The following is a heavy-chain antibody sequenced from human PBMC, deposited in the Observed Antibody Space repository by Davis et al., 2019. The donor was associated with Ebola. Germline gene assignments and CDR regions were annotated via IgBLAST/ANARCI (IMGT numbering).Heavy chain of an antibody. Sequence: PGGSLRLSCAASGFTFSNYYLHWVRQAPGKGLEWVARIKTDGSTTRYADSVKGRFSISRDNAKNTLYLQMNSLRAEDTAVYYCARDVYEAVVAATPVDYWGQGTLVTVSS. D-gene: IGHD2-15*01. CDR3: ARDVYEAVVAATPVDY. CDR1: GFTFSNYY. V-gene: IGHV3-74*01. CDR2: IKTDGSTT. J-gene: IGHJ4*02.